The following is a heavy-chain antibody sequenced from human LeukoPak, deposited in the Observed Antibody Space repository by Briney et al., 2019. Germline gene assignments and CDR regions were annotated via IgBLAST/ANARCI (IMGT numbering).Heavy chain of an antibody. V-gene: IGHV1-46*01. CDR3: ARGGVDTAMAFDY. CDR1: GYTFTSYY. D-gene: IGHD5-18*01. J-gene: IGHJ4*02. Sequence: GASVKLSCKASGYTFTSYYMYWVRQAPGQGLEWMGIINPNRGSTSYAQKFQGRVTMTRDMSTSTVYMELSSLRSEDTAVYYCARGGVDTAMAFDYWGQGTLVTVPS. CDR2: INPNRGST.